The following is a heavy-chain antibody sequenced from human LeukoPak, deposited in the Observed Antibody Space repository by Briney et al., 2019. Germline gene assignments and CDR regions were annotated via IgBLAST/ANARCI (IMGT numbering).Heavy chain of an antibody. CDR3: VSLHYYDSSGYYYHDY. CDR1: GGSFSGYY. CDR2: INHSGST. Sequence: PSETLSLTCAVYGGSFSGYYWSWIRQPPGKGLEWIGEINHSGSTNYNPSLKSRVTISVDTSKNQFSLKLSSVTAADTAVYYCVSLHYYDSSGYYYHDYWGQGTLVTVSS. J-gene: IGHJ4*02. V-gene: IGHV4-34*01. D-gene: IGHD3-22*01.